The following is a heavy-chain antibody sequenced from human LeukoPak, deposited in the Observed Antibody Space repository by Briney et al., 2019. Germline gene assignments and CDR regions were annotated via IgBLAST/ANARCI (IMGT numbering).Heavy chain of an antibody. J-gene: IGHJ5*02. Sequence: AASVKVSCKASGGTFSSYAISWVRQAPGQGLEWMGGIIPIFGTANYAQKFQGRVTITADKSTSTAYMELSSLRSEDTAVYYCARDVSRRYSSGWHRHNRANWFDPWGQGTLVTVSS. CDR3: ARDVSRRYSSGWHRHNRANWFDP. CDR2: IIPIFGTA. CDR1: GGTFSSYA. V-gene: IGHV1-69*06. D-gene: IGHD6-19*01.